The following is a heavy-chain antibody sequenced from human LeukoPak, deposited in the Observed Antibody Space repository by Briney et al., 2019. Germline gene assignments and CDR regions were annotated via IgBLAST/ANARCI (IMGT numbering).Heavy chain of an antibody. CDR3: ARDLGDWYTSGFDD. J-gene: IGHJ4*02. CDR1: GFTFRNYE. D-gene: IGHD3-10*01. Sequence: GGSLRLSCAGSGFTFRNYEMSWVRQAPGKGLEWVSHISRDGSTVYYRDSVKGRFTISRDNVKNSLYLHMNSLRVEDTGVYYCARDLGDWYTSGFDDWGQGTLVTVSS. V-gene: IGHV3-48*03. CDR2: ISRDGSTV.